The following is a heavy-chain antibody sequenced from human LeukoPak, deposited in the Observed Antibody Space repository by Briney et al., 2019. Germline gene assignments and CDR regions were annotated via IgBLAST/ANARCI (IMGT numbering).Heavy chain of an antibody. D-gene: IGHD2-15*01. J-gene: IGHJ5*02. CDR2: INHSGST. CDR3: ARLKVVVAAMRKGWFDP. V-gene: IGHV4-34*01. CDR1: GGSISGYY. Sequence: SETLSLTCTVSGGSISGYYWSWIRQPPGKGLEWIGEINHSGSTNYNPSLKSRVTISVDTSKNQFSLKLSSVTAADTAVYYCARLKVVVAAMRKGWFDPWGQGTLVTVSS.